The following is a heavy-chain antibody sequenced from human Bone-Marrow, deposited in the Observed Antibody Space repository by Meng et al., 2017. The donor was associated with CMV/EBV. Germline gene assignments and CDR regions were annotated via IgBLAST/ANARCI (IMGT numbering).Heavy chain of an antibody. J-gene: IGHJ6*02. CDR1: GASISSYY. Sequence: SETLSLTCTVAGASISSYYWSWIRQPPGKGLEWIGYIYYSGSTNSNPSLKSRVAISVDTSKNQLSLKLNSVTTADTAVYYCALLDGFGEFTSDYYYYGMDVWGQGTTVTVSS. V-gene: IGHV4-59*01. D-gene: IGHD3-10*01. CDR3: ALLDGFGEFTSDYYYYGMDV. CDR2: IYYSGST.